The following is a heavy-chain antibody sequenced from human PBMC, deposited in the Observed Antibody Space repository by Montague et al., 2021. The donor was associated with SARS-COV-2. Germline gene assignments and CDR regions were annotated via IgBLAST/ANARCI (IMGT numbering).Heavy chain of an antibody. V-gene: IGHV4-39*02. D-gene: IGHD3-22*01. CDR3: ARLKRYFDSSGSPSAFDY. CDR1: GGSITNNIDY. J-gene: IGHJ3*01. CDR2: IYYTGNT. Sequence: SETLSLTCTASGGSITNNIDYWAWIRQPPGKGLEWIGSIYYTGNTYYNPSLKSRVTISVVTSKNHFTLKLSSVTAAETAVNYCARLKRYFDSSGSPSAFDYWGQGTKVTVSS.